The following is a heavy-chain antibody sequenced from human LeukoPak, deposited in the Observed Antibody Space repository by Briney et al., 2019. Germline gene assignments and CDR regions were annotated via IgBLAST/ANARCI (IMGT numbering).Heavy chain of an antibody. Sequence: GGSLRLSCAASRYSFSNYWMHWVRQAPGKGLVWVSRVKSDGSNPSYADSVKGRFTISRDNAENMLYLQMNTLGAEDTAVYYCARDIVSGSGSLDYWGQGTLVTVSS. CDR2: VKSDGSNP. CDR3: ARDIVSGSGSLDY. J-gene: IGHJ4*02. V-gene: IGHV3-74*01. CDR1: RYSFSNYW. D-gene: IGHD3-10*01.